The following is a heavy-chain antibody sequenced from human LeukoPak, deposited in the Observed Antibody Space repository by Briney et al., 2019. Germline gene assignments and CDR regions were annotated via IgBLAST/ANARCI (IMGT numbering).Heavy chain of an antibody. Sequence: GGSLRLSRAASGFTFSSYGMNWVRQAPGKGLEWVAVIWYDGSNKYYADSVKGRFTISRDNSKNTLYLQMNSLRGEDTAVYHCAKGTGHYYYYMDVWGKGATVTVSS. V-gene: IGHV3-33*06. D-gene: IGHD3/OR15-3a*01. CDR1: GFTFSSYG. CDR2: IWYDGSNK. J-gene: IGHJ6*03. CDR3: AKGTGHYYYYMDV.